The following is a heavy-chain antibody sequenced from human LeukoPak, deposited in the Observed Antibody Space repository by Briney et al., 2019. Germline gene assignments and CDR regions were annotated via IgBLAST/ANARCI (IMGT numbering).Heavy chain of an antibody. CDR2: ISSSSSYT. CDR3: ARIFRSQLVDYYALDV. V-gene: IGHV3-11*06. CDR1: GFTFSEYY. Sequence: PGGSLRLSCAASGFTFSEYYMSWIRQAPGKGLEWVSYISSSSSYTNYADSVKGRFTISRDNAKKSVYLQMNSLGAEDTAVYYCARIFRSQLVDYYALDVWGQGTTVTVSS. D-gene: IGHD6-13*01. J-gene: IGHJ6*02.